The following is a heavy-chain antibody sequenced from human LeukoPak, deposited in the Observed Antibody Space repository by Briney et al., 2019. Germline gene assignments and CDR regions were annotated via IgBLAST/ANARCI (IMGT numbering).Heavy chain of an antibody. CDR1: GFVFSIYT. D-gene: IGHD6-19*01. CDR2: ISGSGNGGSI. J-gene: IGHJ4*02. Sequence: PGGSLRLSCSASGFVFSIYTMYWVRQAPGKGPEYVSTISGSGNGGSIYYADSVKGRFTISRDDAKNSLYLQMNSLRAEDTAVYYCARTASGWYYFDYWGQGTLVTVSS. CDR3: ARTASGWYYFDY. V-gene: IGHV3-64*04.